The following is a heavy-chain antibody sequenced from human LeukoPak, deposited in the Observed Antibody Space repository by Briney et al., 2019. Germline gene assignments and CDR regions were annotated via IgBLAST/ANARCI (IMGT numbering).Heavy chain of an antibody. V-gene: IGHV4-30-2*01. D-gene: IGHD3-22*01. Sequence: KASETLSLTCTVSGGSISSGGYYWSWIRQPPGKGLEWIGYIYHSGSTYYNPSLKSRVTISVDRSKNQFSLKLSSVTAADTAVYYCARRYYDSSGYAFDIWGQGTMVTVSS. J-gene: IGHJ3*02. CDR1: GGSISSGGYY. CDR2: IYHSGST. CDR3: ARRYYDSSGYAFDI.